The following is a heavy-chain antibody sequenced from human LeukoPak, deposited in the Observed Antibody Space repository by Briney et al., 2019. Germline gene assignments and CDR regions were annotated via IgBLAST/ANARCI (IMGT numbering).Heavy chain of an antibody. CDR1: RFTFSSYA. D-gene: IGHD1-26*01. Sequence: PAGSLCLTCAASRFTFSSYAMSWIRQAPGKGLQWVSTVSSSGGNTYYAYPVKGRITTSSDNSKNPLYVQMNSLRAEDTAVYYCAKVQGGIYPFDYWGQGTLVTVSS. V-gene: IGHV3-23*01. CDR3: AKVQGGIYPFDY. CDR2: VSSSGGNT. J-gene: IGHJ4*02.